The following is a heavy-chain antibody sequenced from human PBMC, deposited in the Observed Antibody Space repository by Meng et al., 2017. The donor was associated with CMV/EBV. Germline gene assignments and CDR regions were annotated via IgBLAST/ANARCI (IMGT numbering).Heavy chain of an antibody. Sequence: QVQLVEFGARVEKPGSTVKVPCKASGGTFSSYAISWVRQAPGQGLEWMGGIITIFGTANYAQKFQGRVTITADESTSTAYMELSSLRSEDTAVYYCARGSGAGTTWSYFDYWGQGTLVTVSS. V-gene: IGHV1-69*12. CDR3: ARGSGAGTTWSYFDY. CDR2: IITIFGTA. CDR1: GGTFSSYA. J-gene: IGHJ4*02. D-gene: IGHD1-7*01.